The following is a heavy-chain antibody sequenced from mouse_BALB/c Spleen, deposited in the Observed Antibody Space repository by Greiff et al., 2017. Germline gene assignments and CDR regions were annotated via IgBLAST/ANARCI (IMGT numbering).Heavy chain of an antibody. D-gene: IGHD2-4*01. V-gene: IGHV1S29*02. J-gene: IGHJ4*01. CDR1: GYTFTDYN. CDR2: IYPYNGGT. CDR3: ARCSTMITGYYAMDY. Sequence: VQLQQSGPELVKPGASVKISCKASGYTFTDYNMHWVKQSHGKSLEWIGYIYPYNGGTGYNQKFKSKATLTVDNSSSTAYMELRSLTSEDSAVYYCARCSTMITGYYAMDYWGQGTSVTVSS.